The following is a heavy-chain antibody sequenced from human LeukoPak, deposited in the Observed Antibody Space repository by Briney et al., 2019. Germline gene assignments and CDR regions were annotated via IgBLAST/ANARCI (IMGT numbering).Heavy chain of an antibody. Sequence: GGTLRLSCAASGFTLSAHWMSCVPQAPGKGLEWVANIKEDGREKYYADSVRGRFTISRDNAKTSLHLQMNSLRAEDRAVYYCARDLYSQYWGQGTLVTVSS. V-gene: IGHV3-7*01. CDR1: GFTLSAHW. CDR3: ARDLYSQY. J-gene: IGHJ4*02. CDR2: IKEDGREK. D-gene: IGHD2-21*01.